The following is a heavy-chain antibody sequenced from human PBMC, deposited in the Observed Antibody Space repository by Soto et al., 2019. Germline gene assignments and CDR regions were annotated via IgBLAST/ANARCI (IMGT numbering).Heavy chain of an antibody. CDR1: GFTFCVYG. CDR3: AKPKFNYDSKGYYCLEY. J-gene: IGHJ4*02. Sequence: PGGSLRLSCAACGFTFCVYGMRWVRQAPGKGLEWVAVISYDGSNTYYVDSVKGRFTISRDNSKNTLYLEMNSLRAEDTAVYYCAKPKFNYDSKGYYCLEYWGQGTLVTVSS. V-gene: IGHV3-30*18. CDR2: ISYDGSNT. D-gene: IGHD3-22*01.